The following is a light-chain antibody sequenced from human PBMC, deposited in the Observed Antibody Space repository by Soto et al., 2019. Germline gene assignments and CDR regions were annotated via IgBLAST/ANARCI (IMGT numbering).Light chain of an antibody. V-gene: IGKV3-15*01. CDR2: GAS. Sequence: EILMTQYPATLSVSPGQRATLSCRASQSLSRNLAWYKQKPGQAPRLLIYGASTRASGIPTRFSGLGSGTEFTLTISSLQSEDFALYYCQHYNHWPPAFSCDPATKV. J-gene: IGKJ3*01. CDR3: QHYNHWPPAFS. CDR1: QSLSRN.